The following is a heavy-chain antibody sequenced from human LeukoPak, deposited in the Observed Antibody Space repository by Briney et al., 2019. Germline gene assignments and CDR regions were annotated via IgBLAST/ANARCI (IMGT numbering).Heavy chain of an antibody. D-gene: IGHD2-15*01. CDR2: MNPNSGNT. V-gene: IGHV1-8*01. CDR3: ARDVAAAAGSYFDY. Sequence: ASVKVSCKASGYTFTSYDINWVRQATGQGLEWMGWMNPNSGNTGYAQKFQGRVTMTRNTSISTAYMELSSLRSEDTAVYYCARDVAAAAGSYFDYWGQGTLVTASS. J-gene: IGHJ4*02. CDR1: GYTFTSYD.